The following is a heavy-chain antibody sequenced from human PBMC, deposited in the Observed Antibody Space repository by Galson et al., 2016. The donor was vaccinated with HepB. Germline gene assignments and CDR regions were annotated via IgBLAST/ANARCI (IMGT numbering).Heavy chain of an antibody. CDR3: ARRLYSGYGGDY. Sequence: QSGAEVKKPGESLKISCKGSGYNFSSYWIGWVRQMPGKGLEWMGIIYPGDSDTRYSPSFQGQVTISAEKSISTAYLQWSSLKASDTAIDYGARRLYSGYGGDYWGQGTLVTVSS. J-gene: IGHJ4*02. CDR2: IYPGDSDT. V-gene: IGHV5-51*01. CDR1: GYNFSSYW. D-gene: IGHD5-12*01.